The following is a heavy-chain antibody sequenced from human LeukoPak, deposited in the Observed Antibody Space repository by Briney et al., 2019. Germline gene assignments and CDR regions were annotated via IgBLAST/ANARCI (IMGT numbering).Heavy chain of an antibody. Sequence: PSETLSLTCTVSGDSTSSGTYYWSWIRQPAGKGLEWIGRIYSSGTTNYNPSLKSRVTISLDTSKNQFSLRLSSVTAADTAVFYCARFTGYCSGTSCYPNAFDIWGQGTMVTVSS. CDR1: GDSTSSGTYY. J-gene: IGHJ3*02. D-gene: IGHD2-2*01. CDR2: IYSSGTT. V-gene: IGHV4-61*02. CDR3: ARFTGYCSGTSCYPNAFDI.